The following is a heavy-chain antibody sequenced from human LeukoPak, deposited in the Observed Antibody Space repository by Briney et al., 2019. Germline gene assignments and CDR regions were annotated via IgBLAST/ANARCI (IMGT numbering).Heavy chain of an antibody. CDR1: GGSVNGYY. J-gene: IGHJ4*02. CDR2: IHYSGLT. D-gene: IGHD1-7*01. CDR3: ARDPPEDEWNSLDS. Sequence: PSETLSLTCTDSGGSVNGYYWNWIRQAPGKGLEWIGFIHYSGLTVYSPSLQSRVSMSVDTSRNQFSLDLSSVTAADTALYYCARDPPEDEWNSLDSWGQGILVTVSS. V-gene: IGHV4-59*02.